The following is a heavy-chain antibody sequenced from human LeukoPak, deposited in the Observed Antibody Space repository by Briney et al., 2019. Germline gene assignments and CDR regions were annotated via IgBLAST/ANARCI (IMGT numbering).Heavy chain of an antibody. Sequence: GAAVKVSCKASGCTFNEYWIHWVRQAPGQGVEGMGGVDLKTGDLTSAQKFQGRVNMIRDTSISTTYMALSGLATDDTAAYYCTRDSPHQRFDYWGQGTLVTVSS. CDR2: VDLKTGDL. V-gene: IGHV1-2*02. CDR3: TRDSPHQRFDY. CDR1: GCTFNEYW. J-gene: IGHJ4*02.